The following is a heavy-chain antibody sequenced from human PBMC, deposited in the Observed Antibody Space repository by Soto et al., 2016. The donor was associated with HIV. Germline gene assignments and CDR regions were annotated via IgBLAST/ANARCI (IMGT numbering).Heavy chain of an antibody. CDR1: GFTLSRYW. CDR2: INSDGSST. D-gene: IGHD2-8*01. V-gene: IGHV3-74*01. J-gene: IGHJ6*03. Sequence: EVQLVESGGGLIQPGKSLRLSCAAPGFTLSRYWMHWVRQAPGKGLVWVSRINSDGSSTSYADSVKGRFTISRDNSKNTLYLQMDSLRAEDTAVYYCATARCMSCYIINYYYMDIWGIGTTVTVSS. CDR3: ATARCMSCYIINYYYMDI.